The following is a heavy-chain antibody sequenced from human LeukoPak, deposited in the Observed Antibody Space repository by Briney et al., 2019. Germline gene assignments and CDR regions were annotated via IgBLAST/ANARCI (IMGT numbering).Heavy chain of an antibody. CDR2: IYTSGST. CDR1: GGSISSGGYS. Sequence: SQTLSLTCTVSGGSISSGGYSWSWLRQPAGKGLEWIGRIYTSGSTNYNPSLKSRVTMSVDTSKNQFSLKLSSVTAADTAVYYCARGRDYWGQGTLVTVSS. CDR3: ARGRDY. J-gene: IGHJ4*02. V-gene: IGHV4-61*02.